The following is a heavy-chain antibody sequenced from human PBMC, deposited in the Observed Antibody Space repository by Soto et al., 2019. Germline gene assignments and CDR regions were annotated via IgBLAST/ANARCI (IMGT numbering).Heavy chain of an antibody. CDR2: ISGSGGST. D-gene: IGHD3-22*01. CDR3: ARGGGYYDSIGYYGGHYFDY. J-gene: IGHJ4*02. CDR1: GFTFSNYA. Sequence: GGSLRLSCAASGFTFSNYAMNWVRQAPGKGLEWVSVISGSGGSTYYADSVKGRFTISRDNSKNTLYLQMNSLRAEDTAVYYCARGGGYYDSIGYYGGHYFDYWGQGTPVTVSS. V-gene: IGHV3-23*01.